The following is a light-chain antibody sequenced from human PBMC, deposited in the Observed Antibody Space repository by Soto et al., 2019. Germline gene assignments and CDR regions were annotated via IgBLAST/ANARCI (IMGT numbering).Light chain of an antibody. J-gene: IGKJ5*01. Sequence: DIQMTQSPSSLSVSVGDRITITCQASQDINNYLNWYQQKAGKAPKLLIYEASNLETGVPSRFSGSGSGTDFTFTISSLQPEYIATNYWQQYDNLPPITFGQGTRLEIK. V-gene: IGKV1-33*01. CDR3: QQYDNLPPIT. CDR1: QDINNY. CDR2: EAS.